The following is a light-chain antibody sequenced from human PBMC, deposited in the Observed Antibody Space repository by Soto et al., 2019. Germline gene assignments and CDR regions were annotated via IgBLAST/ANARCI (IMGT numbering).Light chain of an antibody. V-gene: IGLV3-21*04. Sequence: SYELTQPPSVSVAPGNTARITCGGNNIGSKSVHWYQQKPGQAPVLVIYFDSDRPSGIPERFSGSNSGNTATLTISRVEAGDEADYYCQVWDSSSDHLFGTGTKLTVL. CDR2: FDS. J-gene: IGLJ1*01. CDR3: QVWDSSSDHL. CDR1: NIGSKS.